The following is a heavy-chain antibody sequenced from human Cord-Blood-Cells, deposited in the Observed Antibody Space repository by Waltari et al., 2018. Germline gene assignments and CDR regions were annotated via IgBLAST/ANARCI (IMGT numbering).Heavy chain of an antibody. J-gene: IGHJ4*02. CDR3: ARVPDYDYVWGSYRYFDY. CDR1: GGSFSGYS. Sequence: QVQLPQWGAGPLKPSETLSLTCAAHGGSFSGYSWSWIRQPPGKGLEGIGQINHSGSTNYNPSHKSRVTISVDTSKNQFSLKLSSVTAADTAVYYCARVPDYDYVWGSYRYFDYWGQGTLVTVSS. CDR2: INHSGST. D-gene: IGHD3-16*02. V-gene: IGHV4-34*01.